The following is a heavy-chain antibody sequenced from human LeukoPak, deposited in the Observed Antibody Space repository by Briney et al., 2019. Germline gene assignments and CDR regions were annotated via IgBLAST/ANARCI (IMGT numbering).Heavy chain of an antibody. J-gene: IGHJ4*02. V-gene: IGHV3-23*01. CDR2: ISGSGGST. CDR3: AREADYYDSSGYHPGGYYFDY. D-gene: IGHD3-22*01. Sequence: PGGSLRLSRAASGFTFSSYAMSWVRQAPGKGLEWVSAISGSGGSTYYADSVKGRFTISRDNSKNTLYLQMNSLRAEDTAVYYCAREADYYDSSGYHPGGYYFDYWGQGTLVTVSS. CDR1: GFTFSSYA.